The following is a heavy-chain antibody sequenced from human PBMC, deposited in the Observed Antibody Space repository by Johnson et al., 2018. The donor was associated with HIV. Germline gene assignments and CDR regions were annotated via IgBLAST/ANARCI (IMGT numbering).Heavy chain of an antibody. V-gene: IGHV3-20*04. Sequence: VQLVESGGGVVRPGGSLRLSCAASGFTFDDHVMSWVRQAPGKGLQWVSGINWNGGTTDYADSVKGRFSISRDNAKSSLYLQMSSLRVEDTAIYYCARVSKYIIQGLISHDSVDAFDIWGQGTMVTVSS. D-gene: IGHD2-8*01. CDR3: ARVSKYIIQGLISHDSVDAFDI. CDR2: INWNGGTT. CDR1: GFTFDDHV. J-gene: IGHJ3*02.